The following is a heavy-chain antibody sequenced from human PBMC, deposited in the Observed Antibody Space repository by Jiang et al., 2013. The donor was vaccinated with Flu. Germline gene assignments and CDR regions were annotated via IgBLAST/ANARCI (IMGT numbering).Heavy chain of an antibody. J-gene: IGHJ6*02. CDR1: GFTFSSYA. CDR2: ISWNSGSI. V-gene: IGHV3-9*01. D-gene: IGHD2-2*01. CDR3: AKTRWSSTYYYGLDV. Sequence: QLVESGGGVVQPGRSLRLSCAASGFTFSSYAMHWVRQAPGKGLEWVSGISWNSGSIGYADSVKGRFTISRDNAKNSLYLQMNSLRAEDTASYYCAKTRWSSTYYYGLDVWGQGTTVTVSS.